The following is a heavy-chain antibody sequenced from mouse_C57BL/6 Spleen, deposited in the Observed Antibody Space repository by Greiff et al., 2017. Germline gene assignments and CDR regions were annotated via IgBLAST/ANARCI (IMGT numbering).Heavy chain of an antibody. Sequence: EVMLVESEGGLVQPGSSMKLSCTASGFTFSDYYMAWVRQVPEKGLEWVANINYDGSSTYYLDSLKSRFIISRDNAKNILYLQMSSLKSEDTATYYCARYYYGVHYWYFDVWGTGTTVTVSS. CDR2: INYDGSST. CDR3: ARYYYGVHYWYFDV. J-gene: IGHJ1*03. V-gene: IGHV5-16*01. CDR1: GFTFSDYY. D-gene: IGHD1-1*01.